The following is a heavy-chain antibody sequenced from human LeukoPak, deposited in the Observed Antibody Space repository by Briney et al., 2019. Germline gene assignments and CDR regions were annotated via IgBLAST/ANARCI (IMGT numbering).Heavy chain of an antibody. V-gene: IGHV1-46*01. CDR3: ARDYDSSGYLVRGDY. D-gene: IGHD3-22*01. CDR2: INPSGGST. Sequence: GASVKVSCKASGYTFTSYYMHWVRQAPGQGLEWMGVINPSGGSTSYAQKFQGRVTMTTDMSTSTVYMELRSLRSEDTAVYYCARDYDSSGYLVRGDYWGQGTMVTVCS. J-gene: IGHJ4*02. CDR1: GYTFTSYY.